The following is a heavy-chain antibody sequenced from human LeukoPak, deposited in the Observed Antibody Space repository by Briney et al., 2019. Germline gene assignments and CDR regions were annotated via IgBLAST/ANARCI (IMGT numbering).Heavy chain of an antibody. V-gene: IGHV1-18*04. CDR1: GYTFTSYG. D-gene: IGHD2-15*01. J-gene: IGHJ4*02. CDR3: ARDCSGGSCYFESESFDY. Sequence: ASVKVSCKASGYTFTSYGISWVRQAPGQGLEWMGWISAYNGNTNYAQKLQGRVTMTTDTSTSTAYMELRSLRSDDTAVYYCARDCSGGSCYFESESFDYWGQGTLVTVSS. CDR2: ISAYNGNT.